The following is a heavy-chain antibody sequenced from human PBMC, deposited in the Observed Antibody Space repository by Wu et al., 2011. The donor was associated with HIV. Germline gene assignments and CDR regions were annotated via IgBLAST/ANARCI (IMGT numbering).Heavy chain of an antibody. CDR2: IIPIFGTA. V-gene: IGHV1-69*05. CDR1: GGTFSSYA. Sequence: EVKKPGSSVKVSCKASGGTFSSYAISWVRQAPGQGLEWMGGIIPIFGTAHYTQKFQGRVTITTDESTSTAYMELSSLRSEDTAVYYCARVPDGYNYYYFDYWGQGTLVTVSS. J-gene: IGHJ4*02. CDR3: ARVPDGYNYYYFDY. D-gene: IGHD5-24*01.